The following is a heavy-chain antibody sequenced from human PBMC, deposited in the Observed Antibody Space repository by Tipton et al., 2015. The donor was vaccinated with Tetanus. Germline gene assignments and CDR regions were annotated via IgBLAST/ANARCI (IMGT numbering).Heavy chain of an antibody. CDR1: GGSIRGGTFY. CDR2: IYESGDT. Sequence: LRLSCTVSGGSIRGGTFYWGWIRQPTGKGLEWIGSIYESGDTYYIPPFKRQVTISVDTSKNQFSLKLNSMAAADTGVYYCAGSLRGCFPSLEYWGQGSQVPVTS. V-gene: IGHV4-39*01. J-gene: IGHJ4*02. CDR3: AGSLRGCFPSLEY. D-gene: IGHD2-15*01.